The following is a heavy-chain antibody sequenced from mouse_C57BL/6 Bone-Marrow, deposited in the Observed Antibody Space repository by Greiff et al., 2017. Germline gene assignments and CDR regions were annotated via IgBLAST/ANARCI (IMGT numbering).Heavy chain of an antibody. CDR1: GYSITSGYY. CDR2: ISYDGSN. CDR3: ARDYGIHYAMDY. D-gene: IGHD1-1*01. V-gene: IGHV3-6*01. Sequence: EVQLVESGPGLVKPSQSLSLTCSVTGYSITSGYYWNWIRQFPGNKLEWMGYISYDGSNNYNPSLKNRISITRDTSNNQVFLKLNSVTTEDTATYYCARDYGIHYAMDYWGQGTSVTVSS. J-gene: IGHJ4*01.